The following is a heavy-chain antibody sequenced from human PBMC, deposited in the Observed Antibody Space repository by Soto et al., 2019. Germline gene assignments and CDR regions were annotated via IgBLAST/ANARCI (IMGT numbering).Heavy chain of an antibody. D-gene: IGHD6-19*01. CDR3: ASNRIAVAGIDY. V-gene: IGHV4-38-2*01. Sequence: SETLSLTCAVSGYSISIGYYWGWIRQPPGKGLEWIGSIYHSGSTYYNPSLKSRVTISVDTSKNQFSLKLSSVTAADTAVYYCASNRIAVAGIDYWGQGTLVTVSS. J-gene: IGHJ4*02. CDR1: GYSISIGYY. CDR2: IYHSGST.